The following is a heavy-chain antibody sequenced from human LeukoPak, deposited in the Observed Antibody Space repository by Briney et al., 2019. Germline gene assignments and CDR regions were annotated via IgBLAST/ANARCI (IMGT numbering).Heavy chain of an antibody. Sequence: GGSLRLSCEGSGFTFSRYAMTWVRQAPRRGLEWVAVICGSGGSIYYANSVKGRFTISRDNSKNTLYLQMDSLRVEDSAVYFCAKDDQEGYSYGHNFDYWGQGTLVTVSS. CDR2: ICGSGGSI. D-gene: IGHD5-18*01. CDR1: GFTFSRYA. CDR3: AKDDQEGYSYGHNFDY. J-gene: IGHJ4*02. V-gene: IGHV3-23*01.